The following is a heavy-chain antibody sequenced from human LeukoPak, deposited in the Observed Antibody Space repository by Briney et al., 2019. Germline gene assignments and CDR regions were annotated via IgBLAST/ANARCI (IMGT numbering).Heavy chain of an antibody. CDR2: ISSSSSYI. J-gene: IGHJ4*02. D-gene: IGHD3-3*01. Sequence: GGSLRLSCAASGFTFSSYSMNWVRQAPGKGLEWVSSISSSSSYIYYADSVKGRFTISRGNAKNSLYLQMNSLRAEDTAVYYCARDPSPPTGYDFWSGYRYFDYWGQGTLVTVSS. V-gene: IGHV3-21*01. CDR1: GFTFSSYS. CDR3: ARDPSPPTGYDFWSGYRYFDY.